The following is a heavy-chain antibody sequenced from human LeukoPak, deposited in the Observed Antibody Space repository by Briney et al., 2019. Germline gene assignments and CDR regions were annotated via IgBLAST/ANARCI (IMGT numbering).Heavy chain of an antibody. D-gene: IGHD4-17*01. Sequence: GGSLRLSCAASGFTFRDAWMSWVRQAPGKGLEWVGRIASQTDGGRTDYAAPVKGRFAISRDDSKNTLYLQMNSLKTEDTAVYYCTTEDYGDYVPDFWGQGTLVTVSS. V-gene: IGHV3-15*04. CDR2: IASQTDGGRT. CDR1: GFTFRDAW. CDR3: TTEDYGDYVPDF. J-gene: IGHJ4*02.